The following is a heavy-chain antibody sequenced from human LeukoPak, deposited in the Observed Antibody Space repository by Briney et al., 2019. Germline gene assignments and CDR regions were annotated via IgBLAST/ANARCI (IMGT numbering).Heavy chain of an antibody. CDR2: IWYDGSNK. J-gene: IGHJ4*02. CDR3: AREVVAGLAIFDY. V-gene: IGHV3-33*01. Sequence: GRSLRLSCAASGFTFSSYGMHWVRQAPGKGLEWVAVIWYDGSNKYYADSVKGRFTISRDNSKNTLYLQMNSLRAEDTAVYYCAREVVAGLAIFDYWGQGTLVTVSS. D-gene: IGHD2-15*01. CDR1: GFTFSSYG.